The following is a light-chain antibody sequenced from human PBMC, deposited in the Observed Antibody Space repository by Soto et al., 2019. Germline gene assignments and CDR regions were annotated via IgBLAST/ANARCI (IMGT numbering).Light chain of an antibody. CDR1: QSVGSNY. V-gene: IGKV3-20*01. J-gene: IGKJ4*01. CDR2: GAS. CDR3: QQYGSAPST. Sequence: EIVLTQSPGTLSLSPGDRATLSCRASQSVGSNYLAWYQQKPGQAPRLLIYGASNRATGIPDTFSGSGSGTDFTLTISGLEPEDFAVYYCQQYGSAPSTFGGGTKVEIK.